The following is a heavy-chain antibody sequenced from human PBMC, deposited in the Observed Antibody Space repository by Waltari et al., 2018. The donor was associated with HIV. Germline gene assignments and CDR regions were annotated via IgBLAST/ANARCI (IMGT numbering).Heavy chain of an antibody. Sequence: QVQLQESGPGLVKPSETLSLTCTVSGYSISSGYYWGWIRQPPGKGLEWIGSIYHSGSTYYNPSLKSRVTISVDTSKNQFSLKLSSVTAADTAVYYCASLPTLQLWHNRKFIHFDYWGQGTLVTVSS. D-gene: IGHD5-18*01. V-gene: IGHV4-38-2*02. CDR3: ASLPTLQLWHNRKFIHFDY. CDR1: GYSISSGYY. CDR2: IYHSGST. J-gene: IGHJ4*02.